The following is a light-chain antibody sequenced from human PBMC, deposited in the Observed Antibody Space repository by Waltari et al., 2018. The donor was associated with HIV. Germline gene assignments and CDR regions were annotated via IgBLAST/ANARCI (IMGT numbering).Light chain of an antibody. CDR2: EVS. CDR1: SRDVGGYNF. V-gene: IGLV2-14*03. Sequence: QSALTQPASVSGSPGQSLTISCTGTSRDVGGYNFVSWYQQHPGKVPKLIIYEVSKRPSGVSNRFSASKSGNTTSLTISGLQAEDEADYYCNSYRSDSTYVFGTGTKVTVL. CDR3: NSYRSDSTYV. J-gene: IGLJ1*01.